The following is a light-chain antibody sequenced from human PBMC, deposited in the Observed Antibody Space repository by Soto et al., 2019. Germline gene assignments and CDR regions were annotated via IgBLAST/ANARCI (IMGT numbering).Light chain of an antibody. Sequence: EIVLTQSPFTLSLSPVERSTLSFVASQSVTSNYLAWYQQKPGQAPRLLIFGSSTRATGIPDRFSGSGSGTDFTLTISRLEPEDFAVYYCQQYGSPPITFGQGTRLEIK. CDR1: QSVTSNY. V-gene: IGKV3-20*01. CDR3: QQYGSPPIT. J-gene: IGKJ5*01. CDR2: GSS.